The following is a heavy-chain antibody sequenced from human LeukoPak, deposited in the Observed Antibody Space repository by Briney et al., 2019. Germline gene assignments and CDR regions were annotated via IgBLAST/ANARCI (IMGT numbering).Heavy chain of an antibody. CDR3: AKDRGRAYCSSTSCLFDY. J-gene: IGHJ4*02. CDR1: GFAFSSYA. V-gene: IGHV3-30-3*01. CDR2: ISYDGSNK. D-gene: IGHD2-2*01. Sequence: PGRSLRLSCAASGFAFSSYAMHWVRQAPGKGLEWVAVISYDGSNKYYVDSVKGRFTISRDNSKNTLYLQMNSLRAEDTAVYYCAKDRGRAYCSSTSCLFDYWGQGTLVTVSS.